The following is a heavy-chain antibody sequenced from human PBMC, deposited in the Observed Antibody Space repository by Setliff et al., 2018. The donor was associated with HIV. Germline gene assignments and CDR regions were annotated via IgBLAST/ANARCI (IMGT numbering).Heavy chain of an antibody. Sequence: PGGSLRLSCEVTGLTFENYWTSWVRQAPGKGLEWVANINQGGTEKNYVDSVTGRFTISRDSSKNTLYLQMNSLRAEDTAVYYCAKDDVPRDFDIWGQGTMVTVSS. CDR3: AKDDVPRDFDI. CDR2: INQGGTEK. J-gene: IGHJ3*02. CDR1: GLTFENYW. V-gene: IGHV3-7*03.